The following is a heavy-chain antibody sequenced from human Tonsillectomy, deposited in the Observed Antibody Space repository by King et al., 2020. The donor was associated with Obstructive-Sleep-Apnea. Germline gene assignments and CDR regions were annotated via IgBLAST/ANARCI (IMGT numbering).Heavy chain of an antibody. Sequence: VQLQESGPGLVKPSETLSLTCTVSGCSISSYYWSWIRQPPGKGVEWGGYIYYSGSTNYNPSLKCRVTISVDTSKNQFSLKRSSVTAADTAGYFCARHTHSGSWKVPAAMGPWFDPWGQGTLVTVSS. V-gene: IGHV4-59*08. CDR1: GCSISSYY. CDR3: ARHTHSGSWKVPAAMGPWFDP. CDR2: IYYSGST. D-gene: IGHD2-2*01. J-gene: IGHJ5*02.